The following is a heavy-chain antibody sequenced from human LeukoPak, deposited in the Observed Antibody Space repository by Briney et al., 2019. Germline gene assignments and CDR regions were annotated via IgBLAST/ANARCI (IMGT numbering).Heavy chain of an antibody. D-gene: IGHD7-27*01. CDR2: IYPGDSDT. J-gene: IGHJ4*02. CDR1: GYSFTSYW. Sequence: GEPLKISCKGSGYSFTSYWIGWVRQMPGKGLEWMGIIYPGDSDTRYSPSFQGQVTTSADKSISTAYLQWSSLKASDTAMYYCTRHLRVNWGDHWGQGTLVTVSS. CDR3: TRHLRVNWGDH. V-gene: IGHV5-51*01.